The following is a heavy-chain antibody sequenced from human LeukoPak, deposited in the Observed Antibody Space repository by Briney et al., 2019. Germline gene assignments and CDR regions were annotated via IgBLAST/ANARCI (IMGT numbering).Heavy chain of an antibody. D-gene: IGHD5-18*01. Sequence: ASVKVSCKASGYTFTSYGISWVRQAPGQGLEWMGWISAYNGNTNYAQKLQGRVTMTTDTSTSTAYMELRSLRSDDTAVYYCARVQDTAILYYYYYYMDVWGKGTTVTVSS. CDR2: ISAYNGNT. CDR1: GYTFTSYG. J-gene: IGHJ6*03. CDR3: ARVQDTAILYYYYYYMDV. V-gene: IGHV1-18*01.